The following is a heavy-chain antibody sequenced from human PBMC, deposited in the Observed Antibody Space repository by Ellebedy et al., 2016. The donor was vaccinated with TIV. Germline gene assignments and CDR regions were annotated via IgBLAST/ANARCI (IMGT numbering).Heavy chain of an antibody. CDR2: ITSGSDTI. CDR3: ARDKDYAYDY. V-gene: IGHV3-48*02. Sequence: GESLKISCAASGFTFSSYSMNWVHQAPGKGLEYVSHITSGSDTISYADSVKGRFTISRDNAKNSLYLQMNSLRDDDTAVYFCARDKDYAYDYWGQGTLVTVSS. CDR1: GFTFSSYS. J-gene: IGHJ4*02. D-gene: IGHD4-17*01.